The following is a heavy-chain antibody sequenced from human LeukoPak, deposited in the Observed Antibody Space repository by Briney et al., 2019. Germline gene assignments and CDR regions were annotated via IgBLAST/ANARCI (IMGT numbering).Heavy chain of an antibody. CDR1: GYTFTGYY. J-gene: IGHJ3*02. Sequence: ASVKVSCKASGYTFTGYYMHWVRQAPGQGLEWMGWINPNSGGTNYAQKFQGRVTMTRDTSISTPYMELSSLRSEDTAVYYCAAANRYHDAFDIWGQGTMVTVSS. V-gene: IGHV1-2*02. CDR2: INPNSGGT. CDR3: AAANRYHDAFDI. D-gene: IGHD3-16*02.